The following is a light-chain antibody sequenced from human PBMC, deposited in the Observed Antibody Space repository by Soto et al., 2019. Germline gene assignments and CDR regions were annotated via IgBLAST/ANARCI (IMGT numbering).Light chain of an antibody. V-gene: IGLV2-8*01. CDR2: DVS. Sequence: QSVLTQPPSASGSPGQSVTISCTGTSSDVGGYNYVSWYQQHPGKAPKLMIYDVSQRPSGVPDRFSGSKSGNTASLTVSGLQAGDEADYYCSSYAGAHIVFGTGTKVTVL. J-gene: IGLJ1*01. CDR3: SSYAGAHIV. CDR1: SSDVGGYNY.